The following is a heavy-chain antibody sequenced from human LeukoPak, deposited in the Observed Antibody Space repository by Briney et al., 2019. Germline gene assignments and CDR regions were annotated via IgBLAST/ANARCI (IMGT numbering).Heavy chain of an antibody. CDR3: ARAFSYSTNWLDY. CDR1: GFTFSTYW. D-gene: IGHD6-13*01. CDR2: IKQDGSEK. Sequence: PGGSLRLSCAASGFTFSTYWMSWVRQAPGKGLEWVANIKQDGSEKYYVDSVKGRFTVSRDNAKNSLYLQMNSPRAEDTAVYYCARAFSYSTNWLDYWGQGTLVTVSS. J-gene: IGHJ4*02. V-gene: IGHV3-7*03.